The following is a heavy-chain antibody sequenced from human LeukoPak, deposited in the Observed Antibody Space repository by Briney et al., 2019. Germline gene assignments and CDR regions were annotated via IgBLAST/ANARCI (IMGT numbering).Heavy chain of an antibody. Sequence: SVKVSCKASGGTFSSYAISWVRQAPGQGLEWMGRIIPILGIANYAQKFQGRVTITADKSTSTAYMELSSLRSEDTAVYYCARDNPTGYYDSSGYPGDYWGQGTLVTVSS. CDR3: ARDNPTGYYDSSGYPGDY. CDR1: GGTFSSYA. J-gene: IGHJ4*02. V-gene: IGHV1-69*04. CDR2: IIPILGIA. D-gene: IGHD3-22*01.